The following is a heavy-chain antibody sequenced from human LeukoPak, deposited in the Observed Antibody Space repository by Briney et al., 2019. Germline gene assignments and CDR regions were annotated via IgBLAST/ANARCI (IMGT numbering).Heavy chain of an antibody. CDR1: GGSISSYY. V-gene: IGHV4-59*08. D-gene: IGHD6-13*01. J-gene: IGHJ5*01. Sequence: PSETLSLTSTVSGGSISSYYWSWIRQPPGKGLEWIGYIFYSGSTNYNPSLRSRVTISLDTSKNQFSLKLSSVTAADTAVYYCARFASGTTWFDSWGQGTLVAVSS. CDR2: IFYSGST. CDR3: ARFASGTTWFDS.